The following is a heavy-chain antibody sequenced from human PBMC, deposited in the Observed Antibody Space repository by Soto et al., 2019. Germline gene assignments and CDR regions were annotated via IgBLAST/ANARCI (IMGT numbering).Heavy chain of an antibody. D-gene: IGHD3-10*01. Sequence: GASVKVSCKASGYTFTSYGISWVRQAPGQGLEWMGWISAYNGNTNYAQKLQGRVTMTTDTSTSTAYMELRGLRSDDTAVYYCARPVNYYYGSGSNYGMDVWGQGTTVTVSS. J-gene: IGHJ6*02. CDR2: ISAYNGNT. CDR3: ARPVNYYYGSGSNYGMDV. V-gene: IGHV1-18*01. CDR1: GYTFTSYG.